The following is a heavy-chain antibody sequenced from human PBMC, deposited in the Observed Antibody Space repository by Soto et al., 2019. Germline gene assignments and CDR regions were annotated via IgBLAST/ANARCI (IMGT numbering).Heavy chain of an antibody. J-gene: IGHJ4*02. CDR1: GGTFSSYT. CDR3: ARDPITMVRGDRDY. D-gene: IGHD3-10*01. Sequence: QVQLVQSGAEVKKPGSSVKVSCKASGGTFSSYTISWVRQAPGQGLEWMGRIIPILGIANYAQKFQGRVTXXAXKXXSTPYMELSSLRSEDTAVYYCARDPITMVRGDRDYWGQGTLVTVSS. CDR2: IIPILGIA. V-gene: IGHV1-69*08.